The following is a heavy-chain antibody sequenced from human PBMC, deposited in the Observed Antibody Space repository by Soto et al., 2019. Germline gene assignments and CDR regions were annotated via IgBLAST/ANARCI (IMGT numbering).Heavy chain of an antibody. J-gene: IGHJ6*03. D-gene: IGHD1-26*01. CDR1: GDSVSSNSAA. CDR2: TYYRSKWYN. CDR3: AREPLREHHYYMDV. V-gene: IGHV6-1*01. Sequence: QSPTLSLTCVISGDSVSSNSAAWNWIRQSPSRGLEWLGRTYYRSKWYNDYAVSVKSRITINPDTSKNQFSLQLNSVTPEDTAVYYCAREPLREHHYYMDVWGKGTTVTVSS.